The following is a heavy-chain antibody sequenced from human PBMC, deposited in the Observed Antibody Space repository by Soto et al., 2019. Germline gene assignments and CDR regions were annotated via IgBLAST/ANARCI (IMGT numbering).Heavy chain of an antibody. Sequence: QVQLVQSGAEVKKPGASVKVSCKASGYSFTTYGIAWVRQAPGQGLEWMGWISTYNGDTDYAQNLQGRVIMTTDTSTTPAYRELRSLRSDATAVYYCAREGSRPYYYYGMDVWGQGTTVSVSS. CDR3: AREGSRPYYYYGMDV. CDR1: GYSFTTYG. V-gene: IGHV1-18*01. D-gene: IGHD2-15*01. CDR2: ISTYNGDT. J-gene: IGHJ6*02.